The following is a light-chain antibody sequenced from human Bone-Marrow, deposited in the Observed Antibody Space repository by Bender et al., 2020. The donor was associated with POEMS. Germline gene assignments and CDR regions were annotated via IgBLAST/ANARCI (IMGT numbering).Light chain of an antibody. J-gene: IGLJ2*01. V-gene: IGLV1-40*01. CDR3: CSYAGSNGLI. CDR2: GNT. CDR1: SFNIGAGYD. Sequence: QSVLTQPPSVSGAPGQRVTISCTGSSFNIGAGYDVHWYQQLPGRAPKLLIYGNTNRPSGVPDRFSASKSGTSASLAISGLQAEDEADYYCCSYAGSNGLIFGGGTKLTVL.